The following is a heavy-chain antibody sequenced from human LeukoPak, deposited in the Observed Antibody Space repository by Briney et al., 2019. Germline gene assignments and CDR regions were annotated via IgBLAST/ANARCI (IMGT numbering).Heavy chain of an antibody. J-gene: IGHJ4*02. CDR2: IYYSGST. Sequence: SETLSLTCTVSGGSISSYYWSWIRQPPGKGPEWIGNIYYSGSTNYNPSLKSRVTISVDTSKNQFSLKLSSVTAADTAVYYCARLDYSNYVQDYWGQGTLVTVSS. V-gene: IGHV4-59*01. CDR1: GGSISSYY. CDR3: ARLDYSNYVQDY. D-gene: IGHD4-11*01.